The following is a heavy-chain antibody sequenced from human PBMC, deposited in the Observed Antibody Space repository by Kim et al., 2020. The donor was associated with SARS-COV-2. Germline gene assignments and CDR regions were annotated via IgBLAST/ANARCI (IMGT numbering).Heavy chain of an antibody. CDR2: INPNTAGT. J-gene: IGHJ4*02. D-gene: IGHD6-6*01. CDR1: GYTFTGYY. CDR3: VRERDGGSSSGRYFDY. Sequence: ASVKVSCKASGYTFTGYYIHWVRQAPGQGLEWMGRINPNTAGTNIAQKFQGRVIMTTDTSISTAYMELSGLRSDDTAVYSCVRERDGGSSSGRYFDYWGQGTLVTVSS. V-gene: IGHV1-2*06.